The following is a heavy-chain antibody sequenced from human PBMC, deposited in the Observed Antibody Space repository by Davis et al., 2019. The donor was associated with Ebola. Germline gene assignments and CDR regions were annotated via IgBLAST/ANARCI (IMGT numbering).Heavy chain of an antibody. CDR2: ISSSSSYT. J-gene: IGHJ6*02. CDR3: ARDIGSGAYYDFWSGYWVYYGMDV. V-gene: IGHV3-11*05. D-gene: IGHD3-3*01. Sequence: PGGSLRLSCAASGFTFSDYYMSWIRQAPGKGLEWVSYISSSSSYTNYADSVKGRFTISRDNAKNSLYLQMNSLRTEDTALYYCARDIGSGAYYDFWSGYWVYYGMDVWGQGTTVTVSS. CDR1: GFTFSDYY.